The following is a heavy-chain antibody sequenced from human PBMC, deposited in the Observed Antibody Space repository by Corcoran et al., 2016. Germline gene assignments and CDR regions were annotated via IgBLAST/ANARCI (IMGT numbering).Heavy chain of an antibody. CDR3: ARFYYDSSGLDAFDI. V-gene: IGHV3-48*02. CDR2: ISSSSSTI. D-gene: IGHD3-22*01. J-gene: IGHJ3*02. Sequence: EVQLVESGGGLVQPGGSLRLSCAASGFTFSSYSMNWVRQAPGKGLEWVSYISSSSSTIYYADSVKGRFTISRDNAKNSLYLQMNSLRDEDTAVYYCARFYYDSSGLDAFDIWGQGTMVTVSS. CDR1: GFTFSSYS.